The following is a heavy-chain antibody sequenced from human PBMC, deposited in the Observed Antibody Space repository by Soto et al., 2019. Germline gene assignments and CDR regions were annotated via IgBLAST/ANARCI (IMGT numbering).Heavy chain of an antibody. J-gene: IGHJ4*02. CDR3: ARDVGYCSSSTCLIDH. CDR2: INAANGDT. D-gene: IGHD2-2*01. CDR1: GYAFTSYG. Sequence: GASVKVSCKASGYAFTSYGIHWVRQAPGQRLEWMGWINAANGDTKYSPKFQGRVTITRDTSASTAYMELSSLRSEDTAVYYCARDVGYCSSSTCLIDHWGQGTLVTVSS. V-gene: IGHV1-3*01.